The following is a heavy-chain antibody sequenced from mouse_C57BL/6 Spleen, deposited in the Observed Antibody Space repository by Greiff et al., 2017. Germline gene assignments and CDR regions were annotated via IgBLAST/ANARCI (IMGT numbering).Heavy chain of an antibody. CDR3: ARDSYDYFDY. J-gene: IGHJ2*01. CDR2: ISSGSSTI. Sequence: DVMLVESGGGLVKPGGSLKLSCAASGFTFSDYGMHWVRQAPEKGLEWVAYISSGSSTIYYADTVKGRFTISRDNAKNTLFLQMTSLRSEDTAMYYCARDSYDYFDYWGQGTTLTVSS. CDR1: GFTFSDYG. D-gene: IGHD1-1*01. V-gene: IGHV5-17*01.